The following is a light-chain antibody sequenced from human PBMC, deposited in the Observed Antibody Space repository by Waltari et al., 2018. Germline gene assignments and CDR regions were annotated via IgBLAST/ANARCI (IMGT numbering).Light chain of an antibody. CDR1: QDINSW. CDR2: TTS. J-gene: IGKJ3*01. V-gene: IGKV1-12*01. Sequence: DIQMTQSPSSVSASVGDRVTITCRASQDINSWLTWYQQKPGKAPRLLLYTTSSLQTGVPSRFSGSGPGTDFTLTISSLQPEDFAIYFCQQAKSYPLTFGPGTRVDIK. CDR3: QQAKSYPLT.